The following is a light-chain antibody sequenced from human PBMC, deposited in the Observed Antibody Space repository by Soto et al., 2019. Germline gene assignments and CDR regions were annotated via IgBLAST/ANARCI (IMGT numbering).Light chain of an antibody. V-gene: IGKV3-20*01. Sequence: EIVLTQSPGTLSLSPGESATLSCRASQSVSSTNLAWYQQKPGQSPRLVMFGASSRATGIPDRFSGSGSGTDFTLTISRLEPKDFAVYYCQQYGSSPVSFGQGTKLEIK. CDR2: GAS. CDR1: QSVSSTN. CDR3: QQYGSSPVS. J-gene: IGKJ2*03.